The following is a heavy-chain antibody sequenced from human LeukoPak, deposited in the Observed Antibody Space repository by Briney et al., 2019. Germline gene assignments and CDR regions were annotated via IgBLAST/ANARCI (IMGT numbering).Heavy chain of an antibody. CDR3: AKDRTIFGVVASDYDY. CDR1: GFTFSSYS. Sequence: PGGSLRLSCAASGFTFSSYSMNWVRQAPGKGLEWVSSISSSSSYIYYADSVKGRFTISRDNAKNSLYLQMNSLRAEDTAVYYCAKDRTIFGVVASDYDYWGQGTLVTVSS. CDR2: ISSSSSYI. V-gene: IGHV3-21*01. J-gene: IGHJ4*02. D-gene: IGHD3-3*01.